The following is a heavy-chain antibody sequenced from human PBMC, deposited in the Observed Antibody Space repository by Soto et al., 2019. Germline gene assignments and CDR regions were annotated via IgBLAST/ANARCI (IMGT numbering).Heavy chain of an antibody. CDR1: GFTFDDYA. Sequence: EVQLVESGGGLVQPGRSLRLSCAASGFTFDDYAMHWVRQAPGKGLEWVSGISWNSGSIGYADSVKGRFTISRDNAKNSLYLQMNSLRAEDTALYYCAKDLSSSSWYSFDYWGQGTLVTVSS. CDR2: ISWNSGSI. V-gene: IGHV3-9*01. D-gene: IGHD6-13*01. J-gene: IGHJ4*02. CDR3: AKDLSSSSWYSFDY.